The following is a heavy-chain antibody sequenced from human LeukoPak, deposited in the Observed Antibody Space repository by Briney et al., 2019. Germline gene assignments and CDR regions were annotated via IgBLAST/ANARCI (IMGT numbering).Heavy chain of an antibody. D-gene: IGHD3-10*01. J-gene: IGHJ3*02. CDR1: GGSISSGGYY. V-gene: IGHV4-31*03. CDR3: ARQGRLLWFGETIDAFDI. Sequence: PSETLSLTCTVSGGSISSGGYYWSWIRQHPGKGLEWIGYIYYSGSTYYNPSLKSRVTISVDTSKNQFSLKLSSVTAADTAVYYCARQGRLLWFGETIDAFDIWGQGTMVTVSS. CDR2: IYYSGST.